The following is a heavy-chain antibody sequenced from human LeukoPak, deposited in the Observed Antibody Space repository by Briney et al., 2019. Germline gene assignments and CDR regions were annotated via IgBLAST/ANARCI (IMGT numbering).Heavy chain of an antibody. V-gene: IGHV4-38-2*02. Sequence: PSETLSLTCTVSGYSISSGYYWGWIRQPPGKGLEWIGSIYHSGSTNYNPSLKSRVTISVDTSKNQFSLKLSSVTAADTAVYYCARQAGDYVWGSYRYRYYYYYIDVWGKGTTVTISS. CDR2: IYHSGST. J-gene: IGHJ6*03. CDR3: ARQAGDYVWGSYRYRYYYYYIDV. D-gene: IGHD3-16*02. CDR1: GYSISSGYY.